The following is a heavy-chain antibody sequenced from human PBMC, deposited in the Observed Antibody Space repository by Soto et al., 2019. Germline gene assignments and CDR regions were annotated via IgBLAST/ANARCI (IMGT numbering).Heavy chain of an antibody. J-gene: IGHJ6*02. D-gene: IGHD3-10*01. CDR1: GGSISSYY. CDR2: IYYSGST. CDR3: ARDYYGSGSYKDYYYGMDV. Sequence: PSEILSLTCTVSGGSISSYYWSWIRQPPGKGLEWIGYIYYSGSTNYNPSLKSRVTISVDTSKNQFSLKLSSVTAADTAVYYCARDYYGSGSYKDYYYGMDVWGQGTTVTV. V-gene: IGHV4-59*01.